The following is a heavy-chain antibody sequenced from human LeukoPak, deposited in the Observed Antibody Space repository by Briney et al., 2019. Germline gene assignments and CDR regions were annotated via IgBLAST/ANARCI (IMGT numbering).Heavy chain of an antibody. D-gene: IGHD1-26*01. J-gene: IGHJ4*02. Sequence: PGRSLRLSCEASGFTFSSYAMYWVRQAPGKGLECMAVISYDGSNKYYADSVKGRFTISRDNSKNTLYLQMNSLRAEDTAVYYCARALQRFSYSGSYEGYYFDYWGQGTLVTVSS. CDR3: ARALQRFSYSGSYEGYYFDY. CDR2: ISYDGSNK. CDR1: GFTFSSYA. V-gene: IGHV3-30-3*01.